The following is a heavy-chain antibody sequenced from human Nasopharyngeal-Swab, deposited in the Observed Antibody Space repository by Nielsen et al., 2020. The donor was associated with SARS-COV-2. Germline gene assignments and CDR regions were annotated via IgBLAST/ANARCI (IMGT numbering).Heavy chain of an antibody. J-gene: IGHJ4*02. CDR2: ISGSGGST. Sequence: GESLKISCAASGFTFSSYAMSWVRQAPGKGLEWVSAISGSGGSTYYADSVKCRFTISRDNSKNTLYLQMNSLRAEDTAVYYCAKEAYGAVSGESYYYDSSGFGYWGQGTLVTVSS. CDR1: GFTFSSYA. CDR3: AKEAYGAVSGESYYYDSSGFGY. V-gene: IGHV3-23*01. D-gene: IGHD3-22*01.